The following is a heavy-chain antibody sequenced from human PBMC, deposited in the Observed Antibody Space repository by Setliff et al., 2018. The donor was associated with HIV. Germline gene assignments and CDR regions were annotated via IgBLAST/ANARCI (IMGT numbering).Heavy chain of an antibody. V-gene: IGHV1-2*02. D-gene: IGHD3-9*01. J-gene: IGHJ5*02. CDR2: INPNSGVT. CDR3: AINRDSKALRYFDWQVNGNWFDP. Sequence: ASVKVSCKSSGYTFTDYYVHWLRQAPGQGPERMGFINPNSGVTKYAQKFQGRVTMTRETSISSAYMELGRLASDDTAVYYCAINRDSKALRYFDWQVNGNWFDPWGQGTQVTVS. CDR1: GYTFTDYY.